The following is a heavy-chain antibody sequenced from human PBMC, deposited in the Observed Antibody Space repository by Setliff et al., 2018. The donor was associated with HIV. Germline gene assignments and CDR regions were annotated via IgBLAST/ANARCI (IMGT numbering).Heavy chain of an antibody. J-gene: IGHJ3*02. Sequence: KPSETLSLTCTVSGGSISSSSYYWNWIRQPPGKGLEWIGYIYSSGSTNSNPSLKSRVTISQDTSKNQFSLKLSSVTAADTAMYYCARESSGWYKGACDMWGLGTMVTVSS. CDR3: ARESSGWYKGACDM. CDR2: IYSSGST. D-gene: IGHD6-19*01. V-gene: IGHV4-61*01. CDR1: GGSISSSSYY.